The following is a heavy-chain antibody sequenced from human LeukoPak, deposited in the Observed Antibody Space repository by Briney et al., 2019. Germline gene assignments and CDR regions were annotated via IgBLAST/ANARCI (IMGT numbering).Heavy chain of an antibody. J-gene: IGHJ6*02. CDR2: IHASGNT. Sequence: SETLSLTCTVSGGSISTHYWSWIRQPAGKGLEWIGRIHASGNTNYSPSLKSRVTMSVDTSKNQFSLKLSSVTAADTALYYCARGTSDSTYGMDVWGHGTTVTVSS. CDR1: GGSISTHY. D-gene: IGHD1/OR15-1a*01. CDR3: ARGTSDSTYGMDV. V-gene: IGHV4-4*07.